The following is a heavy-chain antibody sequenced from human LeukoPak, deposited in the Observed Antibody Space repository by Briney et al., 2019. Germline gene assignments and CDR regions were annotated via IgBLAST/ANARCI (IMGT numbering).Heavy chain of an antibody. CDR1: GGSISSGSYY. CDR2: IYTSGST. V-gene: IGHV4-61*02. D-gene: IGHD3-10*01. CDR3: ARESLGGVT. Sequence: PSETLSLTCTVSGGSISSGSYYWVWIRQPAGKGLEWIGRIYTSGSTNYNPSLKSRVTISVDTSKNQFSLKLSSVTAADTAVYYCARESLGGVTWGQGTLVTVSS. J-gene: IGHJ5*02.